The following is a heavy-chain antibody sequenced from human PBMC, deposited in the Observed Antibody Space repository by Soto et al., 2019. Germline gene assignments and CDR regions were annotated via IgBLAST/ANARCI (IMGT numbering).Heavy chain of an antibody. V-gene: IGHV3-53*01. Sequence: EVQLVESGGGLIQPGGSLRISCAASGFTFTGNDMNWVRQAPGKGLEWVSLLYSSGSTYYADSVKGRFTISRDNSNNTLYLQMSSLRAEDTAVYYCAARPLLPGAPWGQGTMVTVSS. J-gene: IGHJ3*01. D-gene: IGHD3-22*01. CDR3: AARPLLPGAP. CDR1: GFTFTGND. CDR2: LYSSGST.